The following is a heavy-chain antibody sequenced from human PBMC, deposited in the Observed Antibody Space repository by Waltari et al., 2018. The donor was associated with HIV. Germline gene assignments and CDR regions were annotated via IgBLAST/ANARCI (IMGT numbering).Heavy chain of an antibody. Sequence: EVQLVESGGGLVKPGGSLRLSCEASGFTFINTWMNWFRLAPGRGREWVGRIKSSADGGTTDYAAPVKGRFTISRDDSKNTLYLQMNSLRTEDTAVFYCTTELFEAHCGGDCNSADYWGQGTLVTVSS. CDR1: GFTFINTW. V-gene: IGHV3-15*01. D-gene: IGHD2-21*02. CDR2: IKSSADGGTT. CDR3: TTELFEAHCGGDCNSADY. J-gene: IGHJ4*02.